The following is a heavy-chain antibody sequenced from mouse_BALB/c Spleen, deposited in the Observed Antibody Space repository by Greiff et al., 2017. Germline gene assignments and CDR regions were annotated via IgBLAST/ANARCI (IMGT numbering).Heavy chain of an antibody. Sequence: VQLQESGAELARPGASVKMSCKASGYTFTSYTMHWVKQRPGQGLEWIGYINPSSGYTNYNQKFKDKASLTADKSSSTAYMQLSSLTSEDSAVYYCARILYGNSLDYWGQGTTLTVSS. V-gene: IGHV1-4*01. J-gene: IGHJ2*01. CDR2: INPSSGYT. CDR1: GYTFTSYT. CDR3: ARILYGNSLDY. D-gene: IGHD2-1*01.